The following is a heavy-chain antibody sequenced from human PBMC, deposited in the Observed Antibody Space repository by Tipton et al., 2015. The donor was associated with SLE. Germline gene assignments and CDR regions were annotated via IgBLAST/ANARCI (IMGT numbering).Heavy chain of an antibody. CDR2: INHSGST. V-gene: IGHV4-34*01. Sequence: TLSLTCAVYGGSFSGYYWSWIRQPPGKGLEWIGEINHSGSTNYNPSLKSRVTISVDTSKNQFSLKLSSVTAADTAVYYCARGHYYDSSGYYRYWGQGTLVTVSS. D-gene: IGHD3-22*01. CDR1: GGSFSGYY. J-gene: IGHJ4*02. CDR3: ARGHYYDSSGYYRY.